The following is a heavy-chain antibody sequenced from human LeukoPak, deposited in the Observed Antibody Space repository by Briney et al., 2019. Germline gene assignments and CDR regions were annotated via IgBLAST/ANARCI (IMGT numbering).Heavy chain of an antibody. CDR1: GGTFSSYA. J-gene: IGHJ5*02. CDR3: ARDRRVGATHNWFDP. Sequence: SVKVSCKASGGTFSSYAISWVRQAPGQGLEWMGGIIPIFGTANYAQKFQGRVTITADESTSTAYMELSGLRSEDTAVYYCARDRRVGATHNWFDPWGQGTLVTVSS. V-gene: IGHV1-69*01. CDR2: IIPIFGTA. D-gene: IGHD1-26*01.